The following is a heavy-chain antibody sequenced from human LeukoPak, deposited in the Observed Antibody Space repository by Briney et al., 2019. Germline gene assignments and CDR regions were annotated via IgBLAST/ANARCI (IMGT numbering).Heavy chain of an antibody. D-gene: IGHD1-26*01. CDR2: INYSGTT. CDR3: ARGRWISGSYYNFDY. V-gene: IGHV4-39*07. CDR1: GGSITSNTYY. J-gene: IGHJ4*02. Sequence: KPSETLSLACSVSGGSITSNTYYWAWIRQPPGKGLEWIATINYSGTTHYKSSLKSRVTISADTSNNQFSLKLNSVTAADTAVYYCARGRWISGSYYNFDYWGQGTLVTVSS.